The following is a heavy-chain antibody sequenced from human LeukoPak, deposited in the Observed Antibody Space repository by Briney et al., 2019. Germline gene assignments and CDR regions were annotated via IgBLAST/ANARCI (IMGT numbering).Heavy chain of an antibody. CDR2: IKEDGSDK. Sequence: GGSLRLSCAASGFTFSRFWMAWVRQAPGKGLEWVANIKEDGSDKYYVDSVKGRFTISRDNAKNSLYLQMNRLRAEDTAVYYCARGGHYSDSGGYYHDAFDIWGRGTVVTVSS. D-gene: IGHD3-22*01. J-gene: IGHJ3*02. V-gene: IGHV3-7*04. CDR3: ARGGHYSDSGGYYHDAFDI. CDR1: GFTFSRFW.